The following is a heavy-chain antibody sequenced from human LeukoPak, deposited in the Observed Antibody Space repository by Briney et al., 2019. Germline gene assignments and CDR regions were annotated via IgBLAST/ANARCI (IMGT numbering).Heavy chain of an antibody. Sequence: ASETLSLTCAVSGYSINSGYYWGWIRQSPGTGLEWIGSIYHSGSTYYNPSLKSRITISVGTSKNQFSPKLSSVTAADTAVYYCARVGRGSSGWYGPDYWGQGTLVTVSS. CDR1: GYSINSGYY. V-gene: IGHV4-38-2*01. D-gene: IGHD6-19*01. CDR3: ARVGRGSSGWYGPDY. CDR2: IYHSGST. J-gene: IGHJ4*02.